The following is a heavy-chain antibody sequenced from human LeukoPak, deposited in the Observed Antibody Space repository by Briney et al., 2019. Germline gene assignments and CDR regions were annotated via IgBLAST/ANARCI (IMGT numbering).Heavy chain of an antibody. J-gene: IGHJ2*01. CDR1: GGSISSYY. V-gene: IGHV4-59*08. D-gene: IGHD5-12*01. CDR2: IYYSGST. Sequence: PSETLSLTCTVSGGSISSYYGSWIRQPPEKGLEWIGYIYYSGSTNYNPSLKSRVTISVDTSKNQFSLKLSSVTAADTAVYYCARSPGYSGSPFDLWGRGTLVTVSS. CDR3: ARSPGYSGSPFDL.